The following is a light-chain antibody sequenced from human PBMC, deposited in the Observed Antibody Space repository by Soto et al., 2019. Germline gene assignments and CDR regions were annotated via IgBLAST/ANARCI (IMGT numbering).Light chain of an antibody. J-gene: IGKJ2*01. V-gene: IGKV3-15*01. CDR1: QSVGSE. CDR3: QQYDKWPPYT. Sequence: EVVMTQSPATLSVSPGERATLSCRASQSVGSELAWYQQKPGQAPRLLIYGASTRSTGIPARFSGSGSGTDFTLTISSLQSEDFAVYYCQQYDKWPPYTFGQGTKXEIK. CDR2: GAS.